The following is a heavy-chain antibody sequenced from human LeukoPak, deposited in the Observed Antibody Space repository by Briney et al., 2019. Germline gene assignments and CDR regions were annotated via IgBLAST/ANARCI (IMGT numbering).Heavy chain of an antibody. D-gene: IGHD6-19*01. CDR2: IRYDGSNK. CDR3: AKKGHIAVAAPYYYYYMDV. J-gene: IGHJ6*03. V-gene: IGHV3-30*02. Sequence: GGSLRLSCAASGFTFSSYGMHWVRQAPGKGLEWVAFIRYDGSNKYYADSVKGRFTISRDNSKNTLYLQMNSLRAEDTAVYYCAKKGHIAVAAPYYYYYMDVWGKGTTVTVSS. CDR1: GFTFSSYG.